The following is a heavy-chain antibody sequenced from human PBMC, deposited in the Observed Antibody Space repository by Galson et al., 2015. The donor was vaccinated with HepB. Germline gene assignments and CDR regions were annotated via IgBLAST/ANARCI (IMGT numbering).Heavy chain of an antibody. CDR1: GFSLSTSGVA. V-gene: IGHV2-5*01. CDR3: ARSRKLGMNFDY. J-gene: IGHJ4*02. CDR2: IYRNDDK. D-gene: IGHD7-27*01. Sequence: PALVKPTQTLTLTCTFSGFSLSTSGVAVGWIRQPPGKALEWLALIYRNDDKRYSPSLKSRVTITKDTSKNQVVLTLTNMDPMDTGTYYCARSRKLGMNFDYWGQGTLVTVSS.